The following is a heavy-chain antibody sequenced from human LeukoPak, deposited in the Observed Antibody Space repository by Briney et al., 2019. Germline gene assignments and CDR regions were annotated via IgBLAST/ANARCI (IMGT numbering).Heavy chain of an antibody. CDR2: IYTSGST. Sequence: SQTLSLTCTVSGGSISSGSYYWSWIRQPAGKGLEWIGRIYTSGSTNYNPSLKSRVTISVDTSKNQFSLKLSSVTAADTAVYYCARGIVVVAQLRSYFHYMDVWGKGTTVTISS. CDR3: ARGIVVVAQLRSYFHYMDV. J-gene: IGHJ6*03. D-gene: IGHD2-15*01. V-gene: IGHV4-61*02. CDR1: GGSISSGSYY.